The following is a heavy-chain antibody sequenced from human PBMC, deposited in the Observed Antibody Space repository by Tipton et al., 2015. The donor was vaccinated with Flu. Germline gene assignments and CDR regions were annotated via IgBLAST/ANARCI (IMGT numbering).Heavy chain of an antibody. V-gene: IGHV4-4*07. D-gene: IGHD3-3*01. Sequence: TLSLTCTVSDGSFNGYFWTRIRQPAGKGLEWIGRIYTNGDIAYNPSLQSRVILSVDASKNQFSLKLRSVTAADTAVYFCARDDLVWSRGFQCNGVDVWGQGTAVTVSS. J-gene: IGHJ6*02. CDR3: ARDDLVWSRGFQCNGVDV. CDR2: IYTNGDI. CDR1: DGSFNGYF.